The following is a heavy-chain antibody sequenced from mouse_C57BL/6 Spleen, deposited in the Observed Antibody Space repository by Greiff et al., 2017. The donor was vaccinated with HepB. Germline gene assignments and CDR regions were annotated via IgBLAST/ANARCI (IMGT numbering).Heavy chain of an antibody. CDR1: GYAFSSYW. V-gene: IGHV1-80*01. Sequence: QVQLQQSGAELVKPGASVKISCKASGYAFSSYWMNWVKQRPGKGLEWIGQIYPGDGDTNYNGKFKGKATLTADKSSSTAYMQLRSLTSEDSAVYFCARSEGQYSNYEDDMDYWGQGTTVTVSS. J-gene: IGHJ4*01. D-gene: IGHD2-5*01. CDR3: ARSEGQYSNYEDDMDY. CDR2: IYPGDGDT.